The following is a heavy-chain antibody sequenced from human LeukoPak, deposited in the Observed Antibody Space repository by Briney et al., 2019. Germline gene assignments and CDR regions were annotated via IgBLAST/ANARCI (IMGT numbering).Heavy chain of an antibody. CDR3: ARDRQIAY. Sequence: PGRSPRPSCAATGLTFSNNWSTWVRPAPGQGMEWEDNIKQDGREKHYVDSVKGRFTSSRDNAKSSLYLQRNSLKAEDTAVYYCARDRQIAYWGQGTLVTVSS. CDR2: IKQDGREK. J-gene: IGHJ4*02. V-gene: IGHV3-7*01. CDR1: GLTFSNNW.